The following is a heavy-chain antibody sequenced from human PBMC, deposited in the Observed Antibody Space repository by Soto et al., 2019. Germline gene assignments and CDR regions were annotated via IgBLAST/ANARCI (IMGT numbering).Heavy chain of an antibody. CDR3: AKDEAGYSSGWYCDY. Sequence: EVQLLESGGGLVQPGGSLRLSCAASGFTFSSYAMSWVRQAPGKGLEWVSAISGSGGSTYYADSVKGRFTISRDNSKNTQYLQMNSVRADDTAVYYCAKDEAGYSSGWYCDYWGQGTLVTVSS. CDR2: ISGSGGST. CDR1: GFTFSSYA. D-gene: IGHD6-19*01. J-gene: IGHJ4*02. V-gene: IGHV3-23*01.